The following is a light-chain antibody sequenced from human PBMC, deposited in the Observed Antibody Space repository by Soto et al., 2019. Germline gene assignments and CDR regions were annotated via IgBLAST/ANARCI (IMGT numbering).Light chain of an antibody. CDR2: SAS. V-gene: IGKV1-5*03. Sequence: DIQMTQSPSTLSASVGDRVTITFRASQSISTWLSCYQQKPGKAPKLLIYSASDLESGVPSRFSGSGFGTEFTLTITSLQPDDFATYYCQQYNSYSTFGPATFGQGTKVDIK. CDR3: QQYNSYSTFGPAT. J-gene: IGKJ1*01. CDR1: QSISTW.